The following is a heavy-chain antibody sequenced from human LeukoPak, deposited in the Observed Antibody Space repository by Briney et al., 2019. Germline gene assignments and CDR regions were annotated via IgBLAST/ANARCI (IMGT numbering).Heavy chain of an antibody. Sequence: SETLSLTCTVSGGSISSGGYYWSWIRQHPGKGLEWIGYIFYNGSTYYSPSLKSRVTISVDTSKNQFSLKLTSVTAADTAVYYCARGRAAAGPLHYFDYWGQGTLVTASS. J-gene: IGHJ4*02. CDR1: GGSISSGGYY. CDR3: ARGRAAAGPLHYFDY. D-gene: IGHD6-13*01. CDR2: IFYNGST. V-gene: IGHV4-31*03.